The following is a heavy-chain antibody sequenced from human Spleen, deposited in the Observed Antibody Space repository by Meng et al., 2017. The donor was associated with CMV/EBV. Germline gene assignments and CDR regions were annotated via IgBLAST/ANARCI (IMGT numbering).Heavy chain of an antibody. CDR2: ISSSGIDI. J-gene: IGHJ4*02. CDR1: GFTFSTYG. Sequence: GESLKISCAASGFTFSTYGMNWVRQAPGKGLEWVSSISSSGIDIYYGDSVKGRFTISRDNARNSLYLQMSSLKAEDTAVYYCARELTHPLLSTLWALDSWGQGTLVTVSS. V-gene: IGHV3-21*01. D-gene: IGHD2-21*01. CDR3: ARELTHPLLSTLWALDS.